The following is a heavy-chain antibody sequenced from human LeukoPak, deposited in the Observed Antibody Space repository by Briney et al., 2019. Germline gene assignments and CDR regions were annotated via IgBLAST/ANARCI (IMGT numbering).Heavy chain of an antibody. V-gene: IGHV4-59*08. CDR2: IHYTGST. J-gene: IGHJ4*02. D-gene: IGHD5-24*01. Sequence: PSETLSLTCTVSGGSISSYYWSWIRQPPGKGLEWIGYIHYTGSTNYNPSLKSRVTISVDTSKNQFSLKLSSVTAADTAVYYCARQKRGMGWLQLRVYYFDYWGQGTLVTVSS. CDR3: ARQKRGMGWLQLRVYYFDY. CDR1: GGSISSYY.